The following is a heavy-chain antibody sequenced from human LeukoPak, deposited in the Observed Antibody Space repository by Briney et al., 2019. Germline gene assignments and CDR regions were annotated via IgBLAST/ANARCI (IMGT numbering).Heavy chain of an antibody. D-gene: IGHD6-19*01. J-gene: IGHJ3*02. CDR2: IYYSGST. V-gene: IGHV4-59*01. CDR3: ARERAVAGRTFDI. Sequence: PSETLSLTCAVYGGSFSGYYWSWIRQPPGKGLEWIGYIYYSGSTNYNPSLKSRVTISVDTSKNQFSLKLSSVTAADTAVYYCARERAVAGRTFDIWGQGTMVTVSS. CDR1: GGSFSGYY.